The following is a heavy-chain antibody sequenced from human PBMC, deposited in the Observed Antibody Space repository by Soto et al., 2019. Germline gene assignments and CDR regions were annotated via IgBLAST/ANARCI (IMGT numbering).Heavy chain of an antibody. CDR1: GFTFSSYA. Sequence: PGGSLRLSCAASGFTFSSYAMSWVRQAPGKGLEWVSAISGSGGSTYYADSVKGRFTISRDNSKNTLYLQMNSLRAEDTAVYYCARDRYDSSGYYSRSAQGYSYYLDYWGQGTLVTVSS. J-gene: IGHJ4*02. CDR2: ISGSGGST. CDR3: ARDRYDSSGYYSRSAQGYSYYLDY. D-gene: IGHD3-22*01. V-gene: IGHV3-23*01.